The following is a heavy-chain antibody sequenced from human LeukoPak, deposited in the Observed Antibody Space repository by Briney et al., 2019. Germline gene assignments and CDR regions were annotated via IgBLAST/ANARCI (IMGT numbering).Heavy chain of an antibody. J-gene: IGHJ6*02. V-gene: IGHV1-69*13. Sequence: SVKVSCKASGYTFTSYGISWVRQAPGQGLEWMGGIIPIFGTANYAQKFQGRVTITADESTSTAYMELSSLRSEDTAVYYCASGVPVTTLAYYYYGMDVWGQGTTVTVSS. CDR1: GYTFTSYG. CDR3: ASGVPVTTLAYYYYGMDV. CDR2: IIPIFGTA. D-gene: IGHD4-17*01.